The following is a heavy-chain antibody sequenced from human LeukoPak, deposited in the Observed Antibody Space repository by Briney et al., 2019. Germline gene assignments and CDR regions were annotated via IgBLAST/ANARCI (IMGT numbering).Heavy chain of an antibody. J-gene: IGHJ5*02. CDR3: VRDLGPGRAFWFDP. CDR1: GDSVSSFSGG. V-gene: IGHV6-1*01. CDR2: TYYRSRWYT. D-gene: IGHD3-10*01. Sequence: SQTLSLTCVISGDSVSSFSGGWNWIRQSPSRGLEWLGRTYYRSRWYTDYAIFVESRISIKSDTSKNQFSLQLNSVTPEDTAVYYCVRDLGPGRAFWFDPWGHGTLVTVSS.